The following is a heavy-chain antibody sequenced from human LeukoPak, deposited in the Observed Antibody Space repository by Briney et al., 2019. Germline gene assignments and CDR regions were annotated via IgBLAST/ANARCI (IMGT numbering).Heavy chain of an antibody. Sequence: PSETLSLTCSVSGGSITSGDYRWSWIRQHPGKGLEWLGYISHGGTTSYNASLKSRITISVDTSTNHFSLTLIAVTAADTAVYYCARAAMLRSYWFDPWGQGTLVTVSS. CDR3: ARAAMLRSYWFDP. CDR1: GGSITSGDYR. V-gene: IGHV4-31*03. CDR2: ISHGGTT. J-gene: IGHJ5*02. D-gene: IGHD5-18*01.